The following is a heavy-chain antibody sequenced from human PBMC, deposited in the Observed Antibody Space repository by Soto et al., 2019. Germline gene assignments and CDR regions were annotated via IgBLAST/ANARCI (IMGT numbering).Heavy chain of an antibody. D-gene: IGHD6-13*01. CDR2: ISGSDDSK. CDR3: AKRSSWSTFDY. Sequence: EVQLLESGGGLVQPGESLRLSCAASGFTFSSYAMSWVRQAPGKGLEWVSVISGSDDSKYYADSVKGRFTISRDNSKNTLYLQMSSLRAEDTAVYYCAKRSSWSTFDYWGQGTLVTFSS. V-gene: IGHV3-23*01. CDR1: GFTFSSYA. J-gene: IGHJ4*02.